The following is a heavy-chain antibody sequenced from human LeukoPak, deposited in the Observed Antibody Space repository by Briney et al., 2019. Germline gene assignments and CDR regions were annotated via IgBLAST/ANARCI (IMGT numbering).Heavy chain of an antibody. CDR3: ASSTTRYCSSTSCYIHFDY. CDR2: ISSSSSYI. D-gene: IGHD2-2*02. J-gene: IGHJ4*02. V-gene: IGHV3-21*01. CDR1: GFTFSSYS. Sequence: GGSLRLSCAASGFTFSSYSMNWVCQAPGKGLEWVSSISSSSSYIYYADSVKGRFTISRDNAKISLYLQMNSLRAEDTAVYYCASSTTRYCSSTSCYIHFDYWGQGALVTVSS.